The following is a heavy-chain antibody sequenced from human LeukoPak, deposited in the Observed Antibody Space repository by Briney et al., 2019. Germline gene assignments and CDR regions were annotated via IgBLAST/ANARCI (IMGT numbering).Heavy chain of an antibody. CDR1: GFSVSSNY. J-gene: IGHJ4*02. D-gene: IGHD2-2*01. V-gene: IGHV3-53*01. CDR2: IYSGGGTT. Sequence: GGSLRLSCAASGFSVSSNYMSWVRQAPGKGLEWVSLIYSGGGTTYYADSVKGRFTISRDNAKNSLYLQMNSLRAEDTAVYYCAKYSSGGYCSSTSCHFDYWGQGTLVTVSS. CDR3: AKYSSGGYCSSTSCHFDY.